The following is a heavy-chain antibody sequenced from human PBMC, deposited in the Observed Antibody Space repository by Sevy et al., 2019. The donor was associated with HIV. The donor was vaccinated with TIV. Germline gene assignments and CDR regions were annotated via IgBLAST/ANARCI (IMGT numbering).Heavy chain of an antibody. D-gene: IGHD2-2*01. V-gene: IGHV1-24*01. CDR2: FDPEDGET. Sequence: ASVKVSCKVSGYTLTELSMHWVRQAPGKGLEWMGGFDPEDGETIYAQKFQGRVTMTEDTSTDTAYMELSSLRSEDTAGYYCARELDCSSTSCPRGYNWFDPWGQGTLVTVSS. CDR3: ARELDCSSTSCPRGYNWFDP. J-gene: IGHJ5*02. CDR1: GYTLTELS.